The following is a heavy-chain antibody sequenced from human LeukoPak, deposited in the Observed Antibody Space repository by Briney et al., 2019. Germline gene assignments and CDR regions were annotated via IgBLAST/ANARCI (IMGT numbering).Heavy chain of an antibody. CDR2: IYYSGST. CDR3: ARDPGSSSFDY. J-gene: IGHJ4*02. V-gene: IGHV4-59*01. D-gene: IGHD6-13*01. CDR1: GGSISSYY. Sequence: SETLSLTCTVSGGSISSYYWSWIRQPPGKGLEWIGYIYYSGSTNYNPSLKSRVTTSVDTSKNQFSLKLSSVTAADTAVYYCARDPGSSSFDYWGQGTLVTVSS.